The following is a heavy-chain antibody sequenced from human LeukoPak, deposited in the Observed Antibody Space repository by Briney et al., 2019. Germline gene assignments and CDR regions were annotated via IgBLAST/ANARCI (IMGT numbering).Heavy chain of an antibody. D-gene: IGHD2-2*01. Sequence: PGGSLRLSCAASGFTFSSYWMSWVRQAPGKGLEWVANIKQDGSEKYYVDSVKGRFTISRDNAKNSLYLQMNSLRAEDTAVYYCTRGLVVVPAAMAKYYYYGMGVWGKGTTVTVSS. V-gene: IGHV3-7*03. CDR2: IKQDGSEK. CDR3: TRGLVVVPAAMAKYYYYGMGV. CDR1: GFTFSSYW. J-gene: IGHJ6*04.